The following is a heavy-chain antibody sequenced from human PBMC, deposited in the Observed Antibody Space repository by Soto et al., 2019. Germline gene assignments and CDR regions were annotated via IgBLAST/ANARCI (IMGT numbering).Heavy chain of an antibody. D-gene: IGHD1-26*01. Sequence: QVQLVESGGGVVQPGRSLRLSCAASEFTFSNSAMHWVRQAPGKGLAWVAVISNDGDNKYYADSVKSRFTISRDNSKNSVYLEKNSLRPEDMAVYFCARDQDSGNYYYRALDYWGQGTLVTVSS. V-gene: IGHV3-30*14. CDR3: ARDQDSGNYYYRALDY. CDR1: EFTFSNSA. CDR2: ISNDGDNK. J-gene: IGHJ4*02.